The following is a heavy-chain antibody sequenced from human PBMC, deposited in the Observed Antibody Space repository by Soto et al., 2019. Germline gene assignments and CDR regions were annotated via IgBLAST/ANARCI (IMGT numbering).Heavy chain of an antibody. CDR2: ISSNGGST. V-gene: IGHV3-64*01. J-gene: IGHJ6*02. D-gene: IGHD3-9*01. CDR1: GFTFSSYA. CDR3: ARAIWETYGMDV. Sequence: EVQLVESGGGLVQPGGSLRLSCAASGFTFSSYAMHWVRQAPGKGLEYVSVISSNGGSTYYANSVKGRFTISRDNSKNTLYLQMGSLRAEDMAVYDCARAIWETYGMDVWGQGTTVTVSS.